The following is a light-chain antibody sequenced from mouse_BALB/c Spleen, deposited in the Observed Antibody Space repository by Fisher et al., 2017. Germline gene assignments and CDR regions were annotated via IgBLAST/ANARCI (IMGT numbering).Light chain of an antibody. J-gene: IGKJ5*01. CDR2: GIS. Sequence: DIVITQSPALMSASPGEKVTITCSASSSVSYMNWYQQKPGSSPKIWIYGISNLASGVPARFSGSGSGTSFSFTINSMEAEDVATYYCQQRSSYPLTFGAGTKLELK. V-gene: IGKV4-90*01. CDR1: SSVSY. CDR3: QQRSSYPLT.